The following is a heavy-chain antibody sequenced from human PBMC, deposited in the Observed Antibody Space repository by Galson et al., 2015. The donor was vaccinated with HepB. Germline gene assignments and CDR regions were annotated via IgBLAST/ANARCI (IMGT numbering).Heavy chain of an antibody. Sequence: SLRLSGAASGVTFSTYAMNWVGQAPGEGLEWVSLISGSGDSTYYADSVKGRFTISRDNSKNTVYRRVSSLRAEDTANYYCAKATIPTVRGVTVPVYFGMDVWGQGTTVTVSS. CDR2: ISGSGDST. V-gene: IGHV3-23*01. D-gene: IGHD3-10*01. CDR3: AKATIPTVRGVTVPVYFGMDV. CDR1: GVTFSTYA. J-gene: IGHJ6*02.